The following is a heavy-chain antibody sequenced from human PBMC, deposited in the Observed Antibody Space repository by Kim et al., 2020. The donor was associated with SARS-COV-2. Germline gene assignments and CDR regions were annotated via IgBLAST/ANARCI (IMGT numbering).Heavy chain of an antibody. Sequence: ASVKVSCKASGYTFTSYYMHWVRQAPGQGLEWMGIINPSGGSTSYAQKFQGRVTMTRDTSTSTVYMELSSLRSEDTAVYYCARDGVFEKPIWFGETYYYFDYWGQGTLVTVSS. J-gene: IGHJ4*02. CDR3: ARDGVFEKPIWFGETYYYFDY. CDR1: GYTFTSYY. D-gene: IGHD3-10*01. CDR2: INPSGGST. V-gene: IGHV1-46*01.